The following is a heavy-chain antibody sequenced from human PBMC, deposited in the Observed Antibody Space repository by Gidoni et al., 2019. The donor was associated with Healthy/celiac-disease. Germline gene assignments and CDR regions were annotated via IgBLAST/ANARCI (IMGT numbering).Heavy chain of an antibody. CDR2: IYYRGHT. V-gene: IGHV4-39*07. CDR1: GGSISSRSYY. Sequence: QLQLQESGPGLVTPSETLSLTCPVSGGSISSRSYYWGWIRQPPVKGLEWIGSIYYRGHTYYNPDLKSRVTISGDTSKNQFSLKLSSVTAADTAVYYCARDYRDSSSWYDVRNWDYWGQGTLVTVSS. D-gene: IGHD6-13*01. CDR3: ARDYRDSSSWYDVRNWDY. J-gene: IGHJ4*02.